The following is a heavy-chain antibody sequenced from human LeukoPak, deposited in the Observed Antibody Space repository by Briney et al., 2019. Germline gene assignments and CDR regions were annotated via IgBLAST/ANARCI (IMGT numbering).Heavy chain of an antibody. Sequence: ASVKVSCKASGYTFTSYDINWVRQATGQGLEWMGWMNPNSGNTGYAQKFQGRVTMTRNTSISTAYMELSSLRSEDTAVYYCASAYYDILTGYTLPGYWGQGTLVTVSS. D-gene: IGHD3-9*01. J-gene: IGHJ4*02. CDR3: ASAYYDILTGYTLPGY. CDR2: MNPNSGNT. CDR1: GYTFTSYD. V-gene: IGHV1-8*01.